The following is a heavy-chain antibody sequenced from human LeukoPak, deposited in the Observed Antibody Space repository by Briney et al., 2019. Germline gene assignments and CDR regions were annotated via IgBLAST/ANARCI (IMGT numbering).Heavy chain of an antibody. V-gene: IGHV4-38-2*01. CDR2: IYHSGST. J-gene: IGHJ4*02. CDR3: ARLSSGSYYVIDY. CDR1: GYSISSGYY. Sequence: PSETLSLTCAVSGYSISSGYYWGWIRQPPGKGLEWIGSIYHSGSTSYNPSLKSRVTISVDTSKNQFSLKLSSVTAADTAVYYCARLSSGSYYVIDYWGQGTLVTVSS. D-gene: IGHD1-26*01.